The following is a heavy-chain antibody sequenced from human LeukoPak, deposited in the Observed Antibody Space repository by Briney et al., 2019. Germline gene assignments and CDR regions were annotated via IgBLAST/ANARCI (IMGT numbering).Heavy chain of an antibody. CDR1: GGTFSSYA. V-gene: IGHV1-8*02. J-gene: IGHJ4*02. CDR2: MNPNSGNT. Sequence: GASVKVSCKASGGTFSSYAFSWVRQAPGQGLEWMGWMNPNSGNTGYAQKFQGRVTMTRNTSISTAYMELSSLRSEDTAVYYCARGARWRSYRFDYWGQGTLVTVSS. CDR3: ARGARWRSYRFDY. D-gene: IGHD1-26*01.